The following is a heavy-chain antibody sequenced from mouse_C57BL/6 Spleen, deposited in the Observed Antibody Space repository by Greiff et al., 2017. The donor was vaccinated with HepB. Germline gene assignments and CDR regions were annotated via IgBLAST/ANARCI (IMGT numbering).Heavy chain of an antibody. V-gene: IGHV2-2*01. CDR2: IWSGGST. CDR3: ASTGSWFAY. CDR1: GFSLTSYG. Sequence: QVQLQQSGPVLVQPSQSLSITCSVSGFSLTSYGVHWVRQSPGKGLEWLGVIWSGGSTDYNAAFISSLSISKDNVQNQVFFKMNRLQADDTSLYYCASTGSWFAYWGQGTLVTVSA. D-gene: IGHD4-1*02. J-gene: IGHJ3*01.